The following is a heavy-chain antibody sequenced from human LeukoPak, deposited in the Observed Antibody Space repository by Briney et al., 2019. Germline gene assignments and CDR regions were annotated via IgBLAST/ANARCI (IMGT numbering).Heavy chain of an antibody. CDR2: IYSGGST. V-gene: IGHV3-66*01. J-gene: IGHJ4*02. Sequence: GGSLRLSCAASGFTFSSYTMSWVRQAPGKGLEWVSVIYSGGSTYYADSVKGRFTISRDNSKNTLYLQMNSLRAEDTAVYYCARVPPRFYFDYWGQGTLVTVS. CDR1: GFTFSSYT. CDR3: ARVPPRFYFDY.